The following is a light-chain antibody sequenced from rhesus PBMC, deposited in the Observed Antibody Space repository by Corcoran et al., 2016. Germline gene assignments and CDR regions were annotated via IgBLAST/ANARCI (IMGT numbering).Light chain of an antibody. Sequence: EIVMTQSPATLALSPGERATLSCRASQSVSSYLAWYQQKPGQAPRLHIYGASSRATGIPDRISGSGSGTEFTLTISSLEPEVVGVYFCLQSSNWPYSFGQGTKVEIK. CDR2: GAS. CDR3: LQSSNWPYS. CDR1: QSVSSY. V-gene: IGKV3-24*04. J-gene: IGKJ2*01.